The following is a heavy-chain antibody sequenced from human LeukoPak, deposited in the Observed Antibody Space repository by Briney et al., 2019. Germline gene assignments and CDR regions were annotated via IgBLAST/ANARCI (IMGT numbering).Heavy chain of an antibody. D-gene: IGHD1-7*01. CDR3: ARHITGTTVFLFDY. Sequence: GASVKVSCKAPGYTFTSYGISWVRQAPGQGLEWMGWISAYNGNTNYAQKLQGRVTMTTDTSTSTAYMELRSLRSDDTAVYYCARHITGTTVFLFDYWGQGTLVTVSS. CDR2: ISAYNGNT. J-gene: IGHJ4*02. CDR1: GYTFTSYG. V-gene: IGHV1-18*01.